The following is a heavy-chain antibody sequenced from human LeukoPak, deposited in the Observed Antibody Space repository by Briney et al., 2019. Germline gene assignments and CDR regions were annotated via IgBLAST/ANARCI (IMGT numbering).Heavy chain of an antibody. V-gene: IGHV4-34*01. CDR1: GGSFSGYY. CDR3: ARAVAGIVVVVAAKETDNWFDP. J-gene: IGHJ5*02. Sequence: SETLSLTCAVYGGSFSGYYWSWIRQPPGKGLEWIGEINHSGSTNYNPSLKSRVAISVDTSKNQFSLKLSSVIAADTAVYYCARAVAGIVVVVAAKETDNWFDPWGQGTLVTVSS. CDR2: INHSGST. D-gene: IGHD2-15*01.